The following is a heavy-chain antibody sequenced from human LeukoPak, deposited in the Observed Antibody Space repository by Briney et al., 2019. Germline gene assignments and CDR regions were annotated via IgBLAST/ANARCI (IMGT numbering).Heavy chain of an antibody. V-gene: IGHV3-30*03. J-gene: IGHJ6*02. D-gene: IGHD6-13*01. CDR1: GFTFSSYG. CDR3: ARDGAAVWDSSSTYGMDV. Sequence: PGRSLRLSCAASGFTFSSYGMHWVRQAPGKGLEWVAVISYDGSNKYYADSVKGRFTISRDNSKNTLYLQMNSLRAEDTAVYYCARDGAAVWDSSSTYGMDVWGQGTTVTVSS. CDR2: ISYDGSNK.